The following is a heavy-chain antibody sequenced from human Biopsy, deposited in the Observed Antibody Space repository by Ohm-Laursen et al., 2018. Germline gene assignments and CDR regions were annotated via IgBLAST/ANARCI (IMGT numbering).Heavy chain of an antibody. J-gene: IGHJ1*01. D-gene: IGHD3-9*01. CDR2: NIPILGTG. CDR1: GGTFSNYG. V-gene: IGHV1-69*06. CDR3: AAKLTGYFHH. Sequence: SSVKVSCKAPGGTFSNYGVNWVRQAPGQGLEWLGGNIPILGTGNYAQKFQDRVTVAADTSTGTATMELRSLRSDDTAVYYCAAKLTGYFHHWGQGTLVIVSS.